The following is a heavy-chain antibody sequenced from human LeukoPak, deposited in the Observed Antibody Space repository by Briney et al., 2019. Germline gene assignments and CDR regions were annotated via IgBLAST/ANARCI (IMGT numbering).Heavy chain of an antibody. CDR2: IDTTSEYI. J-gene: IGHJ4*02. Sequence: GGSLRLSCVASGFSFSSYNMNWVRHSPTKGLEWVAPIDTTSEYIFYTDSLKGRFTISRDNAKSLLYLQMNNLRAEDTGLYYCARADRDSDWYIDDCWGQGTQVTVSS. D-gene: IGHD6-19*01. CDR1: GFSFSSYN. V-gene: IGHV3-21*06. CDR3: ARADRDSDWYIDDC.